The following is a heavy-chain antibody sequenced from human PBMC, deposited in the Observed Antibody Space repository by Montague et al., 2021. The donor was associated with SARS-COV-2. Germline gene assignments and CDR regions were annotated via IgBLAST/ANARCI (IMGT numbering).Heavy chain of an antibody. J-gene: IGHJ4*02. D-gene: IGHD3-16*02. CDR1: GGSISSSSYY. CDR2: IYYSGST. V-gene: IGHV4-39*01. CDR3: ARIRIGVWGSYRYFDY. Sequence: SETLSLTCTVSGGSISSSSYYWGWIRQPPGKGLEWIGSIYYSGSTYYNPSLKSRVTISVDTSKNQFSLKLSSVTAADTAVYYCARIRIGVWGSYRYFDYWGQGTLGTVSS.